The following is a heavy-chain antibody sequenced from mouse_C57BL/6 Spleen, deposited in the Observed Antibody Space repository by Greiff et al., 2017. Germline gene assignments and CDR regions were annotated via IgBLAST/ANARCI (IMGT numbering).Heavy chain of an antibody. CDR2: ILPGSGST. Sequence: VQLQQSGAELMKPGASVKLSCKATGYTFTGYWIEWVKQRPGHGLEWIGEILPGSGSTNYHEKFKGKATFTADTSSNTAYMQLSSLTTEDSAIYYCARPYDSSGYDAMDYWGQGTSVTVSS. D-gene: IGHD3-2*02. CDR1: GYTFTGYW. J-gene: IGHJ4*01. CDR3: ARPYDSSGYDAMDY. V-gene: IGHV1-9*01.